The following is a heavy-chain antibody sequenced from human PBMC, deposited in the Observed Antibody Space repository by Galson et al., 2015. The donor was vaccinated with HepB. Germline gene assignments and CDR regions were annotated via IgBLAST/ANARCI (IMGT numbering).Heavy chain of an antibody. CDR2: IYYSGST. V-gene: IGHV4-39*01. Sequence: LSLTCSVSGGSISSTSYYWGWIRQPPGKGLEWIGSIYYSGSTYDNPSLNSRVTMSVDTSKNQFSLNLRSVTAADTAVYYCARLWLNVWLGESNERLNWFDPWGQGTLVTVSS. J-gene: IGHJ5*02. D-gene: IGHD3-10*01. CDR1: GGSISSTSYY. CDR3: ARLWLNVWLGESNERLNWFDP.